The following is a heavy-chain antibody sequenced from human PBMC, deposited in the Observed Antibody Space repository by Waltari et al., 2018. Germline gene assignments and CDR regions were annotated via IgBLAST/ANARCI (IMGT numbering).Heavy chain of an antibody. CDR3: ARFREFYYYYGMDV. J-gene: IGHJ6*02. V-gene: IGHV4-61*09. CDR2: IYTSGST. D-gene: IGHD3-10*01. CDR1: GSSISSGSYY. Sequence: QVQLQESGPGLVKPSQTLSLTCTVSGSSISSGSYYWSWIRQPAGKGLEWIGYIYTSGSTNYNPSLKSRVTISVDTSKNQFSLKLSSVTAADTAVYYCARFREFYYYYGMDVWGQGTTVTVSS.